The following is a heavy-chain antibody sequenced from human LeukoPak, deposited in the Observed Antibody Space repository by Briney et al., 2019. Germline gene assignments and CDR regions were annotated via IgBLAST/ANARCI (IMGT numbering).Heavy chain of an antibody. J-gene: IGHJ4*02. V-gene: IGHV4-59*08. CDR2: INYSGRS. D-gene: IGHD2-21*01. CDR3: ARLDCLSDECYNY. Sequence: SETLSLTCIVSGNSITSDFWSWVRQSPGKGLEWIGYINYSGRSEYDPSLKSRVTISVDRSRKRVSLKMRSVTAADTAVYYCARLDCLSDECYNYWAVGALVTVSS. CDR1: GNSITSDF.